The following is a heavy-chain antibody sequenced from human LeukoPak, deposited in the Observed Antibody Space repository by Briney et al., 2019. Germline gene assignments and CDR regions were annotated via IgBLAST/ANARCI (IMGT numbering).Heavy chain of an antibody. CDR2: IYPGDSDT. CDR3: ARQQVADSDY. V-gene: IGHV5-51*01. Sequence: GESLKISCKISGYTLTNNWIGWVRQVPGKGLEWMGIIYPGDSDTRYSPSFQGQVTISADKSISTAYLQWSSLKASDTAMYYCARQQVADSDYWGQGTLVTVSS. CDR1: GYTLTNNW. J-gene: IGHJ4*02. D-gene: IGHD2-15*01.